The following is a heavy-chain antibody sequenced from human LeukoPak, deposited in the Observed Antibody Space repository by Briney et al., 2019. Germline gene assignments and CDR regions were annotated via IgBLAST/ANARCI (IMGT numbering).Heavy chain of an antibody. J-gene: IGHJ4*02. CDR1: GHTFTTYD. CDR3: AKGGKWDVTPFDY. CDR2: ISGGGGST. Sequence: GASVKVSCRASGHTFTTYDLNWVRQAPGKGLEWVSTISGGGGSTYYADSVKGRFTISRDNSKNTLYLQVNSLRAEDTAVYYCAKGGKWDVTPFDYWGQGTLVTVSS. V-gene: IGHV3-23*01. D-gene: IGHD1-26*01.